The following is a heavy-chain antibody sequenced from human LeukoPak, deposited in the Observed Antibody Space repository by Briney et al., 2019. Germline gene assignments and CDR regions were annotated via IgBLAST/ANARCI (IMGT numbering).Heavy chain of an antibody. J-gene: IGHJ5*02. D-gene: IGHD2-2*01. V-gene: IGHV4-39*07. Sequence: SETLSLTCTVSGGSISTTTYHWGWIRQPPGKGLEWIGSIYYRGNTYYNPSLKSRVTISVDTSKNQFSLKLSSVTAADTAVYYCAREGRDIVVVPAENWFDPWGQGTLVTVSS. CDR2: IYYRGNT. CDR3: AREGRDIVVVPAENWFDP. CDR1: GGSISTTTYH.